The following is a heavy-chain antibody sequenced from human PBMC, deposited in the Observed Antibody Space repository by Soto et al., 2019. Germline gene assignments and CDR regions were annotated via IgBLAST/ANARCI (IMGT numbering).Heavy chain of an antibody. CDR3: ARLVYDTRLNYMYFDF. D-gene: IGHD3-10*01. CDR2: IFHDGTA. V-gene: IGHV4-4*02. Sequence: SETLSLTCAVSGFSLTSGNWWTWVRQSPQRGLEYIGEIFHDGTANYYPSFERRVAMSVDTSRNQFSLKLTSVTAADTAVYFCARLVYDTRLNYMYFDFWGPGTLVTV. J-gene: IGHJ4*02. CDR1: GFSLTSGNW.